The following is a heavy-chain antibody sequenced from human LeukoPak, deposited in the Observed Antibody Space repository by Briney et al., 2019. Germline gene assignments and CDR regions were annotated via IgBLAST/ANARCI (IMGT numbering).Heavy chain of an antibody. CDR1: GGTFSSYA. Sequence: GASVKVSCKASGGTFSSYAISWVRQAPGQGLEWMGGIIPIFGTAIYAQKFQGRVTITADESTSTAYMELSSLRSEDTAVYYCARATNFDWLFDYWGQGTLVTVSS. D-gene: IGHD3-9*01. CDR2: IIPIFGTA. CDR3: ARATNFDWLFDY. J-gene: IGHJ4*02. V-gene: IGHV1-69*13.